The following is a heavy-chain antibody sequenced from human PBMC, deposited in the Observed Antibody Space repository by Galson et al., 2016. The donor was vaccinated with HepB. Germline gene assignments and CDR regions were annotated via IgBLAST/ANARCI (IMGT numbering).Heavy chain of an antibody. V-gene: IGHV3-7*01. CDR3: ARGTAHPGFDY. CDR2: INQDGSER. J-gene: IGHJ4*02. CDR1: GFIFSNYW. Sequence: SLRLSCAASGFIFSNYWMNWLRQAPGKGLEWVATINQDGSERFYADSVKGRFTISRDNANTLLFLHLNSLRAEDTAIYYCARGTAHPGFDYWGQGTLVSVSS. D-gene: IGHD4-17*01.